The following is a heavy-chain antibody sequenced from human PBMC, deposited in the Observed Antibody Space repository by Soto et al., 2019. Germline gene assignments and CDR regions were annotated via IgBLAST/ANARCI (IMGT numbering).Heavy chain of an antibody. CDR2: CIPIFGTA. V-gene: IGHV1-69*01. CDR1: GGTFSSYA. Sequence: QVQLVQSWAEVKKPGYSVNISCKASGGTFSSYAISWVRPATGQGLEWMGGCIPIFGTANYAQKFQGRVTITADESTSTAYMELSSLRSEDTAVYYCARGRRETDYWGQGTLVTASS. J-gene: IGHJ4*02. CDR3: ARGRRETDY.